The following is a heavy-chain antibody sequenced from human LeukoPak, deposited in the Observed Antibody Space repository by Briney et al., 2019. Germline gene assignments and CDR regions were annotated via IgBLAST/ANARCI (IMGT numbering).Heavy chain of an antibody. D-gene: IGHD6-6*01. CDR2: ISYSGST. V-gene: IGHV4-61*10. J-gene: IGHJ4*02. CDR3: ARIGSSSSTDF. CDR1: GGSISSGSYY. Sequence: SETLSLTCTVSGGSISSGSYYWSWIRQPAGKGLEWIGYISYSGSTNYNPSLKSRVTISLDTSKNQFSLKLSSVTAADTAVYYCARIGSSSSTDFWGQGTLVTVSS.